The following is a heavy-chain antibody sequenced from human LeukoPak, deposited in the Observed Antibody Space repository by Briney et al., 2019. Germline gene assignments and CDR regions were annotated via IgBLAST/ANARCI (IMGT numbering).Heavy chain of an antibody. CDR2: ISSSSSYI. V-gene: IGHV3-21*01. D-gene: IGHD6-19*01. J-gene: IGHJ3*02. CDR1: GFTFSSYW. CDR3: AVAGTNRLDAFDI. Sequence: GGSLRLSCVASGFTFSSYWMDWVRQPPGKGLEWVSSISSSSSYIYYADSVKGRFTISRDNAKNSLYLQMNSLRAEDTAVYYCAVAGTNRLDAFDIWGQGTMVTVSS.